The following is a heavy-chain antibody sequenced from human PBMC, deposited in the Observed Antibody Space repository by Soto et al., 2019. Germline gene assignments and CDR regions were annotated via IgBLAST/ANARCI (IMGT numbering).Heavy chain of an antibody. CDR3: ARFHGSGSFDY. D-gene: IGHD3-10*01. CDR1: GGSISSYY. Sequence: SETLSLTCTVSGGSISSYYWSWIRQPPGKGLEWIGYIYYSGSTNYNPSLKSRVTMSVDTSKNQFSLKLSSVTAADTAVYYCARFHGSGSFDYWGQGTLVTV. CDR2: IYYSGST. V-gene: IGHV4-59*01. J-gene: IGHJ4*02.